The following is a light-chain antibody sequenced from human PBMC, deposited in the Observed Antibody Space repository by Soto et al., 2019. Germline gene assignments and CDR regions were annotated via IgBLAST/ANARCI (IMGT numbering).Light chain of an antibody. J-gene: IGKJ2*01. Sequence: EIVLTQSPGTLSLSSGERATLSCRASQSVSSSYLAWYQQKPGQAPRLLVYATSSRATGIPARFSGSGSGTDFTLNISRLEPEDFAVYYCQQYGSSSFTFGQGTKLEIK. V-gene: IGKV3-20*01. CDR1: QSVSSSY. CDR3: QQYGSSSFT. CDR2: ATS.